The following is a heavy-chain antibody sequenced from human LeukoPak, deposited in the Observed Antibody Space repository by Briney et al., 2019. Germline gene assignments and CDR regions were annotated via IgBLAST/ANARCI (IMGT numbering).Heavy chain of an antibody. CDR2: IVNSGFTT. J-gene: IGHJ4*02. Sequence: GGSLRLSCAASGFTFSDYAMSWVRQAPGKGLEWVSTIVNSGFTTYYTDSVKGRFTISRDNSRNTLYLQLNSLRIEETAVYYCAKDRYINSQNYFDSWGQGTLVTVSS. D-gene: IGHD3-9*01. V-gene: IGHV3-23*01. CDR1: GFTFSDYA. CDR3: AKDRYINSQNYFDS.